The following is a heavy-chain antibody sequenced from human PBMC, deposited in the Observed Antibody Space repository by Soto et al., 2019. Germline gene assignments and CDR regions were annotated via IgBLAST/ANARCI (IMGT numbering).Heavy chain of an antibody. CDR1: GGSISSDNW. V-gene: IGHV4-4*02. Sequence: QVQLQESGPGLVRPSGTLSLTCAVSGGSISSDNWWGWVRQPPGKGLEWIGEIYHTGITNYNPSLTGRVIMLVDKAKNPFSLRLTSVTAADTAVFYCARFGSPSLLLGELAPYYFDYWGQGILVTVSS. CDR3: ARFGSPSLLLGELAPYYFDY. CDR2: IYHTGIT. J-gene: IGHJ4*02. D-gene: IGHD3-16*01.